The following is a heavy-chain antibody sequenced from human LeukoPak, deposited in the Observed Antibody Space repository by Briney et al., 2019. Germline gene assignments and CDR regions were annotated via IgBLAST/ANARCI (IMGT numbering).Heavy chain of an antibody. CDR3: ARAGIGKSYSSSSALYY. D-gene: IGHD6-6*01. V-gene: IGHV1-2*02. J-gene: IGHJ4*02. CDR1: GYTFTGYY. Sequence: ASVKVSCKASGYTFTGYYMHWVRQAPGQGLEWMGLINPNSGGTNYAQKFQGRVTMTRDTSISTAYMELSRLRSDDTAVYYCARAGIGKSYSSSSALYYWGQGTLVTVSS. CDR2: INPNSGGT.